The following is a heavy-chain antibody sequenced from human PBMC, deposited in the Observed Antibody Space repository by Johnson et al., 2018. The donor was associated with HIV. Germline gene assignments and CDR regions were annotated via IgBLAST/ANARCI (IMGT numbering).Heavy chain of an antibody. Sequence: QVQLVESGGGLVKPGGSLRLSCPASGFTFSDYYISWIRQSPGKGMEWVSYISSRGSTIYYLDSVKGRFTTSRDNAKNSLYLQMNSLRAEDTAVYYCASTCGGDCSRGDAFDIWGQGTMVTVSS. CDR1: GFTFSDYY. CDR3: ASTCGGDCSRGDAFDI. CDR2: ISSRGSTI. D-gene: IGHD2-21*02. V-gene: IGHV3-11*04. J-gene: IGHJ3*02.